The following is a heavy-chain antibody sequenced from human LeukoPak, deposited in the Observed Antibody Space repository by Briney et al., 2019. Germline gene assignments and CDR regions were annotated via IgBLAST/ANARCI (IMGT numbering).Heavy chain of an antibody. CDR2: INWNCGST. CDR3: ARTQTPGVGANDAFDI. Sequence: GGSLRLSCAASGFTFDDYGMSWVRQPPGKGLEWVSGINWNCGSTGYADSVKGRFNISRDNAKNSLYLQMNSLRAEDTALYYCARTQTPGVGANDAFDIWGQGTMVTVSS. J-gene: IGHJ3*02. CDR1: GFTFDDYG. D-gene: IGHD1-26*01. V-gene: IGHV3-20*04.